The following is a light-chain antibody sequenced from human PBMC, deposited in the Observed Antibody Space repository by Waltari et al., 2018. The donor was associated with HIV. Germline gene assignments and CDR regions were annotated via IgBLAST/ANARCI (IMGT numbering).Light chain of an antibody. CDR3: QRTYNTPWT. V-gene: IGKV1-39*01. CDR2: AAS. J-gene: IGKJ1*01. CDR1: QNIRKF. Sequence: DVQMTQSPSSLSASVGDRVTITCRASQNIRKFLNWYQQKPGKAPQLLIYAASSLQTGVPSSFSGSGSGTYFTLTISTLQPEDFATYYCQRTYNTPWTFGQGTKVEIK.